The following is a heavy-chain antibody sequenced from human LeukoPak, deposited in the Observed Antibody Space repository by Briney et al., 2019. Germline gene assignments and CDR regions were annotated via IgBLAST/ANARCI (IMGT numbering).Heavy chain of an antibody. J-gene: IGHJ4*02. CDR2: INPNSGGT. V-gene: IGHV1-2*02. Sequence: ASVKVSCKASGYTFTGYYMHWVRQAPGQGLEWMGWINPNSGGTNYAQKFQGRVTMTRNTSISTAYMELSSLRSEDTAVYYCARLRYSSGCALLYWGQGTLVTVSS. CDR3: ARLRYSSGCALLY. D-gene: IGHD6-19*01. CDR1: GYTFTGYY.